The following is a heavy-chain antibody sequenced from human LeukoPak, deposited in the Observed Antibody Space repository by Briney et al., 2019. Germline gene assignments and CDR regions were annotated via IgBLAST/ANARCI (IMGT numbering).Heavy chain of an antibody. CDR1: GGSFSGYY. Sequence: SETLSLTCAVYGGSFSGYYWSWIRQPPGKGLEWIGEINHSGSTNYNPSLKSRVTISVDTSKNQFSLKLSSVTAADTAVYYCARPLFRPWRAARPDAFDIWGQGTMVTVSS. CDR3: ARPLFRPWRAARPDAFDI. CDR2: INHSGST. D-gene: IGHD6-6*01. J-gene: IGHJ3*02. V-gene: IGHV4-34*01.